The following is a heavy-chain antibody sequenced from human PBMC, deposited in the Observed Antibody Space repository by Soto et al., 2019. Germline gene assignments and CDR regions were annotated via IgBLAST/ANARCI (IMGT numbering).Heavy chain of an antibody. Sequence: QVQVVESGGGVVQPGRSLRLSCAASGFTFRTYAMHWVRQAPGKGLEWVAVISHDGSNTDYGDSVKGRFTISRDNSKSMLSLQMNSLGPEVTGVYYCAKDAVSTEYFFASWGQGTLVSVSS. CDR1: GFTFRTYA. CDR3: AKDAVSTEYFFAS. CDR2: ISHDGSNT. V-gene: IGHV3-30*18. J-gene: IGHJ4*02.